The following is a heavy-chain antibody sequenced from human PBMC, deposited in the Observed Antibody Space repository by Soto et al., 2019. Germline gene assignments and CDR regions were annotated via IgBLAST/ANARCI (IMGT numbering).Heavy chain of an antibody. Sequence: SESLSLTCTVSGGSIRSGGYYWSWIRQHPGKGLEWIGYIYYSGSTYYNPSLKSRVTISVDTSKNQFSLKLSSVTAADTAVYYCARGGAYDFWSGYSYPAYYYYYMDVLGQGATLTVSS. CDR3: ARGGAYDFWSGYSYPAYYYYYMDV. CDR2: IYYSGST. V-gene: IGHV4-31*03. CDR1: GGSIRSGGYY. D-gene: IGHD3-3*01. J-gene: IGHJ6*03.